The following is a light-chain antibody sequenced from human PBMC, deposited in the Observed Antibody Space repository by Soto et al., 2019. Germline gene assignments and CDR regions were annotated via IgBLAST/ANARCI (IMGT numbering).Light chain of an antibody. J-gene: IGKJ4*01. CDR1: QSISSY. V-gene: IGKV3-11*01. Sequence: EIVLTQSPATLSLSPGERATISCRASQSISSYLGWYQQKPGQAPRLLIYDTSNRATGIPARFSGSGSGTDLTLTISSLEPEDFAVYYCQQRSKWPLTFGGGTKVDIK. CDR2: DTS. CDR3: QQRSKWPLT.